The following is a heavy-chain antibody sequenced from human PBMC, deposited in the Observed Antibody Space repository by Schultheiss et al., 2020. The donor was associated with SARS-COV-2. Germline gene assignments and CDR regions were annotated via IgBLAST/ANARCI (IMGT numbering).Heavy chain of an antibody. CDR3: ARGIVVGATGDAFDI. D-gene: IGHD1-26*01. V-gene: IGHV4-34*01. Sequence: SLTCTVSGGSISSYYWSWIRQPPGKGLEWIGEINHSGSTNYNPSLKSRVTISVDTSKNQFSLKLSSVTAADTAVYYCARGIVVGATGDAFDIWGQGTMVTVSS. CDR2: INHSGST. J-gene: IGHJ3*02. CDR1: GGSISSYY.